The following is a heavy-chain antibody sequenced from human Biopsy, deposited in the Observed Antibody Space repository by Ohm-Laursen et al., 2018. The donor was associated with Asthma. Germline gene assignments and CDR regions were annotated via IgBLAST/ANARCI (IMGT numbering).Heavy chain of an antibody. CDR3: GRDMGGFGSGWFPVEF. CDR1: GFTFSTSW. D-gene: IGHD6-19*01. Sequence: LRLSCAASGFTFSTSWMTWVRQAPGKGLEWVANIKEDGSEKNYVDSVKGRFTISRDNGKNSLYLQMNSLRAEDTALYHCGRDMGGFGSGWFPVEFWGQGTLVTVSS. J-gene: IGHJ4*02. CDR2: IKEDGSEK. V-gene: IGHV3-7*05.